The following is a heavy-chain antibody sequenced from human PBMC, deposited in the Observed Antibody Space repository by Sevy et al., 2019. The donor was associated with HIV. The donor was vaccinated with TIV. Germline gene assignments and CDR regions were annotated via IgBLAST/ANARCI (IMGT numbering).Heavy chain of an antibody. J-gene: IGHJ4*02. CDR1: GGSISSSSYY. CDR3: ARHWATVTKAYYFDY. Sequence: SETLSLTCTVSGGSISSSSYYWGWIRQPPGKGLEWIGSIYYSGGTYYNPSLKSRVTISVDTSKNQFSLRLSSVTAADTAVYYCARHWATVTKAYYFDYWGQGTLVTVSS. D-gene: IGHD4-17*01. CDR2: IYYSGGT. V-gene: IGHV4-39*01.